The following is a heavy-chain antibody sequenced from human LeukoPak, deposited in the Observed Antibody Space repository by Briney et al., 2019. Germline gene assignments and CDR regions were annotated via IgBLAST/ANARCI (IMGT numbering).Heavy chain of an antibody. D-gene: IGHD3-22*01. Sequence: GGSLRLSCAASGFTFSDYYMSWIRQAPGKGLEWVSYISSSGSTIYYADSVKGRFTISRDNAKNSLYLQMNSLRAEDTAVYYCAKRDSSGYYFPRGAFDIWGQGTMVTVS. CDR1: GFTFSDYY. J-gene: IGHJ3*02. CDR3: AKRDSSGYYFPRGAFDI. CDR2: ISSSGSTI. V-gene: IGHV3-11*01.